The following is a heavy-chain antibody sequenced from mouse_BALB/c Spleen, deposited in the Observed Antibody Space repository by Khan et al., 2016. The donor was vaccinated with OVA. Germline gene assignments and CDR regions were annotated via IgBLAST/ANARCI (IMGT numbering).Heavy chain of an antibody. CDR2: ISSGGDYT. V-gene: IGHV5-6*01. Sequence: EVMLVESGGDLVKPGGSLKLSCAASGFTFSSYSMSWVRQTPDKRLEWVASISSGGDYTYYQDSVKGRFTISRDKAKTTLYLQMSDLKSEDTAMYYCADHVTGSFACWGQGTLVTVSA. CDR1: GFTFSSYS. D-gene: IGHD4-1*01. CDR3: ADHVTGSFAC. J-gene: IGHJ3*01.